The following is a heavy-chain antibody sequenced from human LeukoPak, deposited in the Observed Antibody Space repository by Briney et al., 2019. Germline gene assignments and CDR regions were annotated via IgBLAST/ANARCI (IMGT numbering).Heavy chain of an antibody. CDR1: GFDLSSYG. CDR2: TRYDGSKI. Sequence: GGSLRLSCETSGFDLSSYGMHWLRQAPGKGLEWVAFTRYDGSKIDYQDSVKGRFTISRDNSKNIVSLQMNTLGPEDSALYYCARDKRAHTSSSTGYLDYWGQGTLVVVSS. V-gene: IGHV3-30*02. J-gene: IGHJ4*02. D-gene: IGHD6-13*01. CDR3: ARDKRAHTSSSTGYLDY.